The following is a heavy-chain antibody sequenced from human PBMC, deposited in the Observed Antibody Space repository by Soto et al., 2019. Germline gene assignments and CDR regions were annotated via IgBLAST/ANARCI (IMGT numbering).Heavy chain of an antibody. D-gene: IGHD2-15*01. CDR1: GFAFSTYA. CDR3: AKVTKRAEAASPDSYKYGMDL. V-gene: IGHV3-23*01. J-gene: IGHJ6*02. CDR2: ISGSGGSS. Sequence: SCAASGFAFSTYAMTWVRQAPGKGLEWVSVISGSGGSSYYAASVKGRFTISRDNSKNTLYLQMNGLRAEDTALYYCAKVTKRAEAASPDSYKYGMDLWGQGTTVTVS.